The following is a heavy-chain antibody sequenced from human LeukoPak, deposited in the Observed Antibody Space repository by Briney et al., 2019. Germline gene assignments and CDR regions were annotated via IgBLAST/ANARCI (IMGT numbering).Heavy chain of an antibody. CDR1: GFTFSSYG. V-gene: IGHV3-30*18. D-gene: IGHD1-1*01. CDR2: ISFDATNK. Sequence: RSLRLSCAASGFTFSSYGMHWVRQAPGKGLEWVAVISFDATNKYYADSVKGRFTISRDNSKNTLYLQMNSLRAEDTAVYYCAKSPKTGFLFDYWGKGTLVTVSS. CDR3: AKSPKTGFLFDY. J-gene: IGHJ4*02.